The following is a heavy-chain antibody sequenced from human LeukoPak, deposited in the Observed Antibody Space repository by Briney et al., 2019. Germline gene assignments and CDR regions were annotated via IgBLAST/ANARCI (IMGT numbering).Heavy chain of an antibody. CDR3: ATGYSLDPGAFDI. D-gene: IGHD3-9*01. Sequence: SGTLSLTCAVSGDSISSSIWWSWVRQPPGKGLEWIGEIHHSGSSGSTNYNPSLRSRVTVSVDKSKNQFSLKLTSVTAADTAVYYCATGYSLDPGAFDIWGQVTMVTVSS. J-gene: IGHJ3*02. V-gene: IGHV4-4*02. CDR1: GDSISSSIW. CDR2: IHHSGSSGST.